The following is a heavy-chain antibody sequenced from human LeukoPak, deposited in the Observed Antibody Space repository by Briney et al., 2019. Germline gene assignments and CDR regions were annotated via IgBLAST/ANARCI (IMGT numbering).Heavy chain of an antibody. J-gene: IGHJ3*02. V-gene: IGHV4-34*01. CDR2: INQSGST. CDR3: ARKEQWLPHDAFDI. Sequence: SETLSLTCAVYGGSFSGYYWSWIRQPPGKGLEWIGEINQSGSTNYNPSLKSRVTISVDTSKNQFSLKLSSVVAADTAVYYCARKEQWLPHDAFDIWGQGTMVTVSS. CDR1: GGSFSGYY. D-gene: IGHD6-19*01.